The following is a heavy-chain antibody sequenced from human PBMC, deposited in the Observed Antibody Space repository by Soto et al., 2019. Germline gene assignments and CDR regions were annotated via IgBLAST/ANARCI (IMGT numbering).Heavy chain of an antibody. CDR3: ARDQGGLTGCDF. V-gene: IGHV4-30-4*01. CDR1: GGSINTGHLY. Sequence: QVQLQESGPGLVKPAQTLSLTCAVSGGSINTGHLYWSWIRQTPGKGLEWLGYISSSGSPHYNPSLSGRLTISIDASNNHFSLRLVSVTAADTAIYYCARDQGGLTGCDFWGKGALVSVSS. CDR2: ISSSGSP. D-gene: IGHD3-9*01. J-gene: IGHJ4*02.